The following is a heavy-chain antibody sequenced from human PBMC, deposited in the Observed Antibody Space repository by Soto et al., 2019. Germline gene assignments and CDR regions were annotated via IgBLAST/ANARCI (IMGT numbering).Heavy chain of an antibody. CDR1: GGYISSGGYS. V-gene: IGHV4-30-2*05. CDR2: IYHSGST. CDR3: ARWPQLEPRFDY. D-gene: IGHD1-1*01. J-gene: IGHJ4*02. Sequence: PSETLSLSCAVSGGYISSGGYSWSWIRQPPGKGLEWIGYIYHSGSTYYNPSLKSRVTISVDTSKNQFSLKLSSVTAADTAVYYCARWPQLEPRFDYWGQGILVTVSS.